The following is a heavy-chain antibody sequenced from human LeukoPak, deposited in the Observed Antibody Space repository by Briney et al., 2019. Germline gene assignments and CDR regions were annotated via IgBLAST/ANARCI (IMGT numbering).Heavy chain of an antibody. J-gene: IGHJ5*02. CDR1: GGSFSGYY. CDR2: INHSGST. V-gene: IGHV4-34*01. D-gene: IGHD6-13*01. Sequence: PSETLSLTCAVYGGSFSGYYWSWIRQPPGKGLEWIGEINHSGSTNYNPSLESRVTISVDTSKNQFSLKLSSVTAADTAVYYCARDRKQLVRDWFDPWGQGTLVTVSS. CDR3: ARDRKQLVRDWFDP.